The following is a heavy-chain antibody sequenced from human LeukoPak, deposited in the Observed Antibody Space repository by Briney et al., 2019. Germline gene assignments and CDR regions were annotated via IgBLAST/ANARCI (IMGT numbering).Heavy chain of an antibody. CDR3: VTDLVIRGYFDY. Sequence: GGSLRLSCAASVFTYSNVWMSWVRQVPGKGLEWVGRIRRKTDGETTDHAAPVKGRFTISRDDSKNTLYLQMNSLKTEDTAVYYCVTDLVIRGYFDYWGPGALVTVSS. CDR2: IRRKTDGETT. J-gene: IGHJ4*02. CDR1: VFTYSNVW. D-gene: IGHD2-21*01. V-gene: IGHV3-15*01.